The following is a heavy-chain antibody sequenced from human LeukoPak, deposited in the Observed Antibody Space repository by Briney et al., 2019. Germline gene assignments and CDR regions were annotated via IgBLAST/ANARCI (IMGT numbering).Heavy chain of an antibody. CDR3: ARAIETFDY. CDR1: GFTFSSYA. J-gene: IGHJ4*02. Sequence: GGSLRLSCAASGFTFSSYAMHWVRQAPGKGLEWVAVISYDGSNKYYADSVKGRFTISRDNSKNTLYLQMNSLRAEDTAVYYCARAIETFDYWGQGTLVTVSS. V-gene: IGHV3-30*04. CDR2: ISYDGSNK. D-gene: IGHD3-22*01.